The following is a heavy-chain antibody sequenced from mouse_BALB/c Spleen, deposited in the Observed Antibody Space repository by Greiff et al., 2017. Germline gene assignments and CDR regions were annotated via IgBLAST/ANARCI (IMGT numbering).Heavy chain of an antibody. Sequence: VKLVESGPGLVAPSQSLSITCTVSGFSLTSYGVHWVRQPPGKGLEWLGVIWAGGSTNYNSALMSRLSISKDNSKSQVFLKMNSLQTDDTAMYYCARAYGYEGYYAMDYWGQGTSVTVSS. V-gene: IGHV2-9*02. CDR3: ARAYGYEGYYAMDY. CDR2: IWAGGST. J-gene: IGHJ4*01. D-gene: IGHD2-2*01. CDR1: GFSLTSYG.